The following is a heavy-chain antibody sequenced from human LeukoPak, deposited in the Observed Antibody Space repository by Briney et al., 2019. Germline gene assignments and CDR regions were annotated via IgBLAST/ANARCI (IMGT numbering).Heavy chain of an antibody. CDR1: GGSISSYY. Sequence: PSETLSLTCTVSGGSISSYYWSWIRQPPGKGLEWIGYIYYSGSTNYNPSLKSRVTISVDTSKNQFSLKLSSVTAADTAMYYCARRNHYDSKEIDYWGQGTLVTVSS. CDR2: IYYSGST. CDR3: ARRNHYDSKEIDY. V-gene: IGHV4-59*01. D-gene: IGHD3-22*01. J-gene: IGHJ4*02.